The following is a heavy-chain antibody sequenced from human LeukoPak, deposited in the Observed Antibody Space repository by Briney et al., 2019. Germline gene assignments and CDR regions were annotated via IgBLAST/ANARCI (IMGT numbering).Heavy chain of an antibody. Sequence: GGSLRLSCAASGFTFSSYAMSWVRQAPGKGLEWVSAISGSGGSTYYADSVKGRFTISRDKSKNTLYLQMNSLRAEDTAVYYCAKSLRITMIVIDAFDIWGQGTMVTVSS. J-gene: IGHJ3*02. D-gene: IGHD3-22*01. CDR3: AKSLRITMIVIDAFDI. CDR1: GFTFSSYA. V-gene: IGHV3-23*01. CDR2: ISGSGGST.